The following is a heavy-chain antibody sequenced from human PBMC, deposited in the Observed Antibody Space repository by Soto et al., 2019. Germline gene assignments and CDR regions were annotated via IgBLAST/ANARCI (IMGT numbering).Heavy chain of an antibody. CDR1: GGTFSSYA. V-gene: IGHV1-69*13. J-gene: IGHJ3*02. CDR2: IIPIFGTA. CDR3: ARERQEYYYDTLPRDAFDI. Sequence: GASVKVSCKASGGTFSSYAISWVRQAPGQGLEWMGGIIPIFGTANYAQKFQGRVTITADESTSTAYMELSSLRSEDTAVYYCARERQEYYYDTLPRDAFDIWGQGTMVTVSS. D-gene: IGHD3-22*01.